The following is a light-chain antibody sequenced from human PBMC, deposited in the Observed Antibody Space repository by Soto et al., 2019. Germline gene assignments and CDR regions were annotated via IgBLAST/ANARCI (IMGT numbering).Light chain of an antibody. CDR1: QSLVYSDGNTY. Sequence: MTHSPLSLPVTLGQPASISCRSSQSLVYSDGNTYLNWFQQRPGQSPRRLIYNVSNRDTGVPYRFSGSGSGTEFTLKISSLQPDDFAIYYCQQYNTYPFTFGHGTKVDIK. CDR2: NVS. CDR3: QQYNTYPFT. J-gene: IGKJ3*01. V-gene: IGKV2-30*01.